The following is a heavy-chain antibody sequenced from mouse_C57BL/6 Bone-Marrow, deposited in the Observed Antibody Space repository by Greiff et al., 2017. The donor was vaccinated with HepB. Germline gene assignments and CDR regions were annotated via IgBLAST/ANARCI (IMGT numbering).Heavy chain of an antibody. CDR1: GYTFTSYW. Sequence: QVQLQQPGAELVKPGASVKLSCKASGYTFTSYWMQWVRQRPGQGLEWIGEIDPTDSYTNYNQKLTSKATLTVNTSSSTAYMQLSSLTSEDSAVYYCARGGWLLHFDYWGQGTTLTVSS. CDR2: IDPTDSYT. CDR3: ARGGWLLHFDY. D-gene: IGHD2-3*01. V-gene: IGHV1-50*01. J-gene: IGHJ2*01.